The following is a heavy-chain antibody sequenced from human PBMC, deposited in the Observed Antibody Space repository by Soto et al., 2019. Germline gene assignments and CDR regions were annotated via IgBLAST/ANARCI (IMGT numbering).Heavy chain of an antibody. Sequence: PSETLSLTCTVSGCSISSGGYDWSWIRQHPGKGLEWIGYIYYSGSTYYNPSLKSRVTISVDTSKNQFSLKLSSVTAADTAVYYCARLDVGTVTTSPYSQYYYGMDVWGQGTTVTVSS. D-gene: IGHD4-17*01. CDR2: IYYSGST. CDR1: GCSISSGGYD. CDR3: ARLDVGTVTTSPYSQYYYGMDV. J-gene: IGHJ6*02. V-gene: IGHV4-31*03.